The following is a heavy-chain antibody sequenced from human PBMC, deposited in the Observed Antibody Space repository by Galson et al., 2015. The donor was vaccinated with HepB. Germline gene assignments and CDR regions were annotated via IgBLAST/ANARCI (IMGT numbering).Heavy chain of an antibody. V-gene: IGHV3-30*02. CDR3: AKDPTYYDYVWGSYREHGY. CDR1: GFTFSSYG. Sequence: SLRLSCAASGFTFSSYGMHWVRQAPGKGLEWVAFIRYDGSNKYYADSVKGRFTISRDNSKNTLYLQMNSLRAEDTAVYYCAKDPTYYDYVWGSYREHGYWGQGTLVTVSS. J-gene: IGHJ4*02. CDR2: IRYDGSNK. D-gene: IGHD3-16*02.